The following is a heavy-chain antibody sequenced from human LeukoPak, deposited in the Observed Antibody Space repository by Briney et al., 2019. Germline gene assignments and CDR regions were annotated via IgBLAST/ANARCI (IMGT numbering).Heavy chain of an antibody. V-gene: IGHV4-34*12. Sequence: PSETLSLTCAVYGGSFSGYYWSWIRQPPGKGLEWIGEIIHSGSTNYNPSLKSRVTISVDTSKSQFSLKLSSVTAADTAVYYCAREGSWFKYYYDSSANPPPFDYWGQGTLVTVSS. CDR2: IIHSGST. CDR1: GGSFSGYY. D-gene: IGHD3-22*01. CDR3: AREGSWFKYYYDSSANPPPFDY. J-gene: IGHJ4*02.